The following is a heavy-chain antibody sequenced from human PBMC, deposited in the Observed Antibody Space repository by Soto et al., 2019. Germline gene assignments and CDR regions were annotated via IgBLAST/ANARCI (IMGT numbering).Heavy chain of an antibody. J-gene: IGHJ4*02. Sequence: DVQLLESGGGMIQPGGSLRLSCAASGFTFSPYSMNWVRHTPEKGLQWVAYIRGDGGKVHHADSVKGRFTISRDNVKNSLFLQINNLRVEDTAVYYCARDPHTLEYWGQGVLVTVSS. CDR2: IRGDGGKV. V-gene: IGHV3-48*01. CDR1: GFTFSPYS. CDR3: ARDPHTLEY.